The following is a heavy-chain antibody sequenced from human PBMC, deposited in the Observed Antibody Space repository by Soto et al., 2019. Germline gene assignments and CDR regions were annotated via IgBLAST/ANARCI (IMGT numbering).Heavy chain of an antibody. J-gene: IGHJ3*02. V-gene: IGHV1-69*02. Sequence: QVQLVQSGAEVKKPGSSVKVSCKASGGTFSSYTISWVRQAPGQGLEWMGRIIPILGIANYAQKFQGRVTITADKSTSTAYMELSSLRSEDTAVYYCARSVPGRAFDIWGQGTMVTVSS. CDR2: IIPILGIA. D-gene: IGHD6-19*01. CDR3: ARSVPGRAFDI. CDR1: GGTFSSYT.